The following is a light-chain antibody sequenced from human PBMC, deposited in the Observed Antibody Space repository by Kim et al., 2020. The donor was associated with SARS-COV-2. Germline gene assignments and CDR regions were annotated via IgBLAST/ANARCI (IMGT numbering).Light chain of an antibody. J-gene: IGKJ4*01. V-gene: IGKV2-30*02. CDR3: MQGTHWPPT. CDR2: KVS. CDR1: QSLVHSHGNTY. Sequence: DVVMTQSPLSLPVSLGQPASISCRSSQSLVHSHGNTYLNWFQQRPGQSPRRLIYKVSSRDSGVPDRFSGSGSGTDFTLKISRVEAEDVGVYYCMQGTHWPPTFGGGTKVDI.